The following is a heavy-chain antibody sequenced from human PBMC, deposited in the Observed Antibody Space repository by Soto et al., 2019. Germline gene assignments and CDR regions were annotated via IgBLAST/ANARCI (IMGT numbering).Heavy chain of an antibody. CDR3: AIFSRIAARLGAWFDP. D-gene: IGHD6-6*01. Sequence: XETLSLTCSVYGWSFSGYYWSWIRQPPGKGLEWIGEINHSGSTNYNPSLKSRVTISVDTSKNQFSLKLSSVTAADTAVYYCAIFSRIAARLGAWFDPWGQGPLVTVSS. J-gene: IGHJ5*02. CDR1: GWSFSGYY. CDR2: INHSGST. V-gene: IGHV4-34*01.